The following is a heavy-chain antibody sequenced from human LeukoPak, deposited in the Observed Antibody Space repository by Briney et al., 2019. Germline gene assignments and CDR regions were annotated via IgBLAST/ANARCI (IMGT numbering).Heavy chain of an antibody. J-gene: IGHJ4*02. CDR3: ASAPDYSNMYWDFDF. V-gene: IGHV3-11*01. CDR1: GFTFSDYY. CDR2: ISSSGSTI. Sequence: DPGGSLRLSCAASGFTFSDYYMSWIRQAPGKGLEWVSYISSSGSTIYYADSVEGRFTISRDNAKNSLYLQMNSLRAEDTAVYYCASAPDYSNMYWDFDFWGQGTLVTVSS. D-gene: IGHD4-11*01.